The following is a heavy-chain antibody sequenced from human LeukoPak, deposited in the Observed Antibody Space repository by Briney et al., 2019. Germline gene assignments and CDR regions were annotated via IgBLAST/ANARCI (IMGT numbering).Heavy chain of an antibody. D-gene: IGHD2-15*01. CDR2: IYYSGST. CDR3: ARHEGVVVVATNWFDP. V-gene: IGHV4-39*01. J-gene: IGHJ5*02. CDR1: GGSISSSSYY. Sequence: SETLSLTCTVSGGSISSSSYYWGWIRQPPGKGLEWIGSIYYSGSTYYNPSLKSRVTISVYTSKNQFSLKLSSVTAADTAVYYCARHEGVVVVATNWFDPWGQGTLVTVSS.